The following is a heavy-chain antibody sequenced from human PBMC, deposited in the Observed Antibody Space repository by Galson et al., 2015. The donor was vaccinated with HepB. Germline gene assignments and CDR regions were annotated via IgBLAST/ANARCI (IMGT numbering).Heavy chain of an antibody. CDR3: ARDFSDYYGSGSYSRFDP. D-gene: IGHD3-10*01. CDR1: GYTFTRYG. J-gene: IGHJ5*02. Sequence: SVKVSCKASGYTFTRYGISWVRQAPGQGLEWMGWISAYNGNTNYAQKLLGRVTMTTDTSTSTAYMELRSLRSDDTAVYYCARDFSDYYGSGSYSRFDPWGQGTLVTVSS. V-gene: IGHV1-18*01. CDR2: ISAYNGNT.